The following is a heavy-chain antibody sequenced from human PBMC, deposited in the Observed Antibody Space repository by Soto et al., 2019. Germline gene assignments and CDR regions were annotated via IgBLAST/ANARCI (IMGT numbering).Heavy chain of an antibody. CDR1: GLTVSSNY. V-gene: IGHV3-53*05. CDR2: IYTGGST. J-gene: IGHJ6*02. D-gene: IGHD3-3*01. Sequence: GGSLRLSCAASGLTVSSNYMSWVRQAPGKGLEWVSVIYTGGSTSYADSVKGRFTISRDNSKNTVYLQMNSLRAEDTAVYYCAKDHLRGYYDFWSGYPYGMDVWGQGTTVTVSS. CDR3: AKDHLRGYYDFWSGYPYGMDV.